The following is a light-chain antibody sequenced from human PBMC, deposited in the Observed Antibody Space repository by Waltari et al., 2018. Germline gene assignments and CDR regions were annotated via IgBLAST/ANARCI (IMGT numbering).Light chain of an antibody. CDR2: EFI. V-gene: IGLV2-18*02. J-gene: IGLJ2*01. CDR3: SSYTSSNSVV. Sequence: WYQQPPGTTPHLMIYEFIYRPAWVPDRFSGSKSGNTASLTISGLQVEDEADYYCSSYTSSNSVVFGGGTNLTVL.